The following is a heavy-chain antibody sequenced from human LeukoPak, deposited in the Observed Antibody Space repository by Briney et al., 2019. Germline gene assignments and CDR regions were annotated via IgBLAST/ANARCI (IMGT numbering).Heavy chain of an antibody. D-gene: IGHD3-22*01. J-gene: IGHJ4*02. CDR3: AREKYDSSGYYTDNYYFDY. CDR1: GLTFDDYG. Sequence: GGSPRLSCAASGLTFDDYGMTWVRQAPGKGLEWVSDINWNGGSIGYADSVKGRFTVSRGNAKNSLYLQMNSLRAEDTALYYCAREKYDSSGYYTDNYYFDYWGQGTLVTVSS. CDR2: INWNGGSI. V-gene: IGHV3-20*04.